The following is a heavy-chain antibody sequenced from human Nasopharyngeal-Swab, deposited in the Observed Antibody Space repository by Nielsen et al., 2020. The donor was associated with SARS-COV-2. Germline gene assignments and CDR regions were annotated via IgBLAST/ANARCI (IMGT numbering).Heavy chain of an antibody. Sequence: GESLKISCAASGFTFSSYGMHWVRQAPGKGLEWVAVIWYDGSSKYYADSVKGRFTISRDNSKNTLYLQMNSLRAEDTAVYYCARDYYDSSGYYYFDYWGQGTLATVSS. D-gene: IGHD3-22*01. CDR1: GFTFSSYG. V-gene: IGHV3-33*01. CDR3: ARDYYDSSGYYYFDY. CDR2: IWYDGSSK. J-gene: IGHJ4*02.